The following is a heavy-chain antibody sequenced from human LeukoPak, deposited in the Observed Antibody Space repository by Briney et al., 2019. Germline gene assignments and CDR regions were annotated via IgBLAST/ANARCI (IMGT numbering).Heavy chain of an antibody. CDR1: GFSFSNYG. J-gene: IGHJ4*02. V-gene: IGHV3-30*02. Sequence: GGSLRLSCAASGFSFSNYGMHWVRQAPGKGLEWVSFIRYDGSNKYYADSVKGRFTMSRDNSRNTLFLQMNSLRGEDTAVYYCAKDYDRYCSNGVWLSPSEWGQGTLVTVSS. CDR2: IRYDGSNK. D-gene: IGHD2-8*01. CDR3: AKDYDRYCSNGVWLSPSE.